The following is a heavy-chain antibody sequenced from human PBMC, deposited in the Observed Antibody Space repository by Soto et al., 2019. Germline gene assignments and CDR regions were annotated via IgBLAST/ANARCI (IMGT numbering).Heavy chain of an antibody. CDR1: GYTFTSYD. D-gene: IGHD6-13*01. Sequence: QVQLVQSGAEVKKPGASVKVSCKASGYTFTSYDINWVRQATGQGLEWMGWMNPNSGNTGYAQKFQGRVTMSRNTSISTAYRELSSLRSEDTAVYYCAIGLAAAGTGFDPWCQGTLVTVSS. CDR2: MNPNSGNT. V-gene: IGHV1-8*01. J-gene: IGHJ5*02. CDR3: AIGLAAAGTGFDP.